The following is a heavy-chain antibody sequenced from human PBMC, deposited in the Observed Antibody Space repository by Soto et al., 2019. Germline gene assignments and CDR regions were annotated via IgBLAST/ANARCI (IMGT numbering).Heavy chain of an antibody. Sequence: EVQLLESGGGLVQPGGSLRLSCAASGFTFSSYAMSWVRQAPGKGLEWVSAISGSGGSTYYADSVKGRFTISRDNSKNTLYLQMNSVRAEDTAVYYCAKVRDSSGWARWFDPWGQGTLVTVSS. D-gene: IGHD6-19*01. CDR3: AKVRDSSGWARWFDP. J-gene: IGHJ5*02. V-gene: IGHV3-23*01. CDR1: GFTFSSYA. CDR2: ISGSGGST.